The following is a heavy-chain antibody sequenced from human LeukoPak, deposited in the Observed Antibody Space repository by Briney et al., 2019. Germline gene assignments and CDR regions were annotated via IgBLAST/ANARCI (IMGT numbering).Heavy chain of an antibody. J-gene: IGHJ4*02. D-gene: IGHD4-17*01. CDR1: GGSISSGGYY. Sequence: SETLSLTCTVSGGSISSGGYYWSWVRQHPGKGLEWIGYIYYSGSTYYNPSLKSRVTISVDTSKNQFSLKLSSVTTADAAVYYCARVINGDYAPDYWGQGTLVTVSS. CDR3: ARVINGDYAPDY. CDR2: IYYSGST. V-gene: IGHV4-31*03.